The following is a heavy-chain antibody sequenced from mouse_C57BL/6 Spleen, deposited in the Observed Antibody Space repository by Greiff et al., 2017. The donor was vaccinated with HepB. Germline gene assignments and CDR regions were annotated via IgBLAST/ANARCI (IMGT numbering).Heavy chain of an antibody. V-gene: IGHV1-64*01. D-gene: IGHD1-1*01. Sequence: VQLQQSGAELVKPGASVKLSCKASGYTFTSYWMHWVKQRPGQGLEWIGMIHPNSGSTNYNEKFKSKATLTVDKSSSTAYMQLSSRTSEDSAVYYCARSAVVAEGYAMDYWGQGTSVTVSS. CDR1: GYTFTSYW. CDR3: ARSAVVAEGYAMDY. CDR2: IHPNSGST. J-gene: IGHJ4*01.